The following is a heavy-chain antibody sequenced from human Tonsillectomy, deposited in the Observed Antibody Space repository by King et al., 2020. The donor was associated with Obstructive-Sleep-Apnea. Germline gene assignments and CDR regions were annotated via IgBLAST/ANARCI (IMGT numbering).Heavy chain of an antibody. CDR2: IYYSGST. D-gene: IGHD6-6*01. CDR1: GGSISSYY. Sequence: QLQESGPGLVKPSETLSLTCTVSGGSISSYYWSWIRQPPGKGLEWIGYIYYSGSTNYNPSLKSRVTKSVDTSKNQFSLKLSSVTPADPAVYYCARAASSSLDYWGQGTLVTVSS. J-gene: IGHJ4*02. V-gene: IGHV4-59*01. CDR3: ARAASSSLDY.